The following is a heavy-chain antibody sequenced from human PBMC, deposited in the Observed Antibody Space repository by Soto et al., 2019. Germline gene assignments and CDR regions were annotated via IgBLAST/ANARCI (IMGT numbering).Heavy chain of an antibody. V-gene: IGHV3-66*01. CDR2: IYSGGST. CDR3: ARDVGV. J-gene: IGHJ6*04. CDR1: GFTVSNNY. Sequence: GASVKVSCAASGFTVSNNYMSWVRQAPGKGLEWVSVIYSGGSTYYADSVKGRFTISRDNSKNTLYLQMNSLRAEDTAVYYCARDVGVWGRGTTVTVSS.